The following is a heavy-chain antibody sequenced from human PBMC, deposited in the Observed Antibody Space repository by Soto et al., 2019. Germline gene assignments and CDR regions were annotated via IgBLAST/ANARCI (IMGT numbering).Heavy chain of an antibody. J-gene: IGHJ3*02. CDR2: IYNIGST. CDR3: VRLERSKDAFDI. CDR1: GGSISGYY. V-gene: IGHV4-4*08. Sequence: PSETLSLTCTVSGGSISGYYWSWLRQPPGKGLEWIGYIYNIGSTYYNPSLKSRVTISVDTSKNQFSLKLSSVTAADTAVYYCVRLERSKDAFDIWGQGTMVTVSS.